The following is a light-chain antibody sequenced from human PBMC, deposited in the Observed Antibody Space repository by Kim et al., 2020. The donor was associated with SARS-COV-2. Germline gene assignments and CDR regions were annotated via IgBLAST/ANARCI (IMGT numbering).Light chain of an antibody. V-gene: IGLV1-40*01. J-gene: IGLJ3*02. Sequence: QMVTISCTGSSSNIGAGYDVHWYQQLPGTAPKLLIYGNSKRPSGVPDRFSGSKSGTSASLAITGLQAEDEADYYCQSYDSSLSGSVFGGGTKLTVL. CDR1: SSNIGAGYD. CDR2: GNS. CDR3: QSYDSSLSGSV.